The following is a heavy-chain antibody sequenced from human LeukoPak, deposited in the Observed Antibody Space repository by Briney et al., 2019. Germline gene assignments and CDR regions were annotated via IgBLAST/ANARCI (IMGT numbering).Heavy chain of an antibody. Sequence: GESLRLSCAASGFTFSSYAMSWVRQAPGKGLKWVSAISGSGGSTYYADSVKGRFTISRDNSKNTLYLQMNSLRAEDTAVYYCAKPREYYYDSSGYYPSWGQGTLVTVSS. V-gene: IGHV3-23*01. CDR2: ISGSGGST. D-gene: IGHD3-22*01. J-gene: IGHJ4*02. CDR3: AKPREYYYDSSGYYPS. CDR1: GFTFSSYA.